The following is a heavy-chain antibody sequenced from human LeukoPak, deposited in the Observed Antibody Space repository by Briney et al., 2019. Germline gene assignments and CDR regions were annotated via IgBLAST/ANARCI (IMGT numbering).Heavy chain of an antibody. CDR1: GFTFSSYW. Sequence: GGSLRLSCAASGFTFSSYWMSWVRQAPGKGLEWVANIKQTGSDTYYVDSVRGRFTISRDNAKNSLYLQVNSLRAEDTAVYYCAREDPVANLSHWGQGTLVTVSS. CDR2: IKQTGSDT. J-gene: IGHJ4*02. CDR3: AREDPVANLSH. D-gene: IGHD4-11*01. V-gene: IGHV3-7*01.